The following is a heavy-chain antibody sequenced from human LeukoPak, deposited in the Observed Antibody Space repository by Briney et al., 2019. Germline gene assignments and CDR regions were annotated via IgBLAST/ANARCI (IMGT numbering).Heavy chain of an antibody. Sequence: PGVSLRLSCAASGFPFSSYWMHWVRQVPGRGRLWVSRINIDGSATIYADSVRGRFTISRDNAKNTLYLQMSGLRVEDTAVYHCASDSPYYGMDVWGQGTTVTVSS. V-gene: IGHV3-74*01. CDR2: INIDGSAT. J-gene: IGHJ6*02. CDR1: GFPFSSYW. CDR3: ASDSPYYGMDV.